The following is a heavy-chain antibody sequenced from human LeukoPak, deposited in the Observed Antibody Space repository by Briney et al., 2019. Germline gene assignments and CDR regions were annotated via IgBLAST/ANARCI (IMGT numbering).Heavy chain of an antibody. CDR3: ARGVEGFDD. V-gene: IGHV4-30-2*01. CDR1: GGSISRDGYS. Sequence: PSETLSLTCAVSGGSISRDGYSWSWIRQPPGKGLEWIGYIYHSGSTYYNPSLNTRVTISLDRSKNQFTLELSSVTAADTAVYYCARGVEGFDDWGQGTLVTVSS. J-gene: IGHJ4*02. CDR2: IYHSGST.